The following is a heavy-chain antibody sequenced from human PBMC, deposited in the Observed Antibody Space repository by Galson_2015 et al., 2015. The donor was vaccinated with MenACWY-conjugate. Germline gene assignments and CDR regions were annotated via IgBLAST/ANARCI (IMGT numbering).Heavy chain of an antibody. CDR1: GDSISRDAYY. J-gene: IGHJ5*02. CDR2: INYSGKT. Sequence: SETLSLTCTVSGDSISRDAYYWGWLRPPPGKGLEWIASINYSGKTFYYPSLKSQVTISVDTSMIQFSLTLSSVTAADTAVYFCARRTPNLNWFDPWGQGTLVTVSS. V-gene: IGHV4-39*01. CDR3: ARRTPNLNWFDP. D-gene: IGHD1-14*01.